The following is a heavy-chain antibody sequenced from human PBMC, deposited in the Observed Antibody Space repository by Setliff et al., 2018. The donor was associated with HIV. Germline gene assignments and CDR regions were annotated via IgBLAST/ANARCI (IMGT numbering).Heavy chain of an antibody. CDR1: GLTFSIFD. J-gene: IGHJ6*03. V-gene: IGHV3-21*01. Sequence: GGSLRLSCAASGLTFSIFDMTWVRQAPGKGLEWVSSISSSSSYIYYADSVKGRFTISRDNAKNSLYLQMNSLRAEDTAVYYCARVTYYYMDVWGKGTTVTVSS. CDR2: ISSSSSYI. CDR3: ARVTYYYMDV.